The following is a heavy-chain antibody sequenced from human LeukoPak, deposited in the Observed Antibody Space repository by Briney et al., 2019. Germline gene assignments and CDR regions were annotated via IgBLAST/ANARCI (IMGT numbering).Heavy chain of an antibody. CDR2: IIPILGIA. CDR1: GGTFSSYD. CDR3: TRVLRGEGYFDY. Sequence: GASVKVSCKASGGTFSSYDISWVRQAPGQGLEWMGRIIPILGIANYAQKFQGRVTITADKSTSTAYMELSSLRSEDTAVYYCTRVLRGEGYFDYWGQGTLVTVSS. D-gene: IGHD3-10*01. J-gene: IGHJ4*02. V-gene: IGHV1-69*04.